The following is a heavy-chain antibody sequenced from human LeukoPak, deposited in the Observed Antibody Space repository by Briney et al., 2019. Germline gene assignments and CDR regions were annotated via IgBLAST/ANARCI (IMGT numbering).Heavy chain of an antibody. V-gene: IGHV1-69*04. CDR2: IIPILGIA. D-gene: IGHD3-22*01. Sequence: ASVKVSCKASGGTFSSYAISWVRQAPGQGLEWMGRIIPILGIANYAQKFQGRVTITADKSTSTAYMELSSLRSEDTAVYYCARGGYYDSSGHFDYWGQGTLVTVSS. J-gene: IGHJ4*02. CDR3: ARGGYYDSSGHFDY. CDR1: GGTFSSYA.